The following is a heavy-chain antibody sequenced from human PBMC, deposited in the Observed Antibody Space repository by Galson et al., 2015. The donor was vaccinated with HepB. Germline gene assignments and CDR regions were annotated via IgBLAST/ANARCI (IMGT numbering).Heavy chain of an antibody. V-gene: IGHV3-30*18. D-gene: IGHD5-12*01. CDR1: GFSFSTSG. Sequence: SLPLPCPASGFSFSTSGMHWVRPAPGQGLEWAAVIASYGGNEHYADSVEGRFTISRDNYRNTLYLQMNSLRVEDTAVYYCAKEAWVGTIDGGLDLWGQGTLVTVSS. CDR3: AKEAWVGTIDGGLDL. J-gene: IGHJ5*02. CDR2: IASYGGNE.